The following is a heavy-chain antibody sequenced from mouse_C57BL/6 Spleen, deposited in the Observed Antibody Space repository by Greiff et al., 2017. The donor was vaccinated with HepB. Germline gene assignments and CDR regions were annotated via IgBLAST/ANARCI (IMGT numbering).Heavy chain of an antibody. CDR3: ASYGSSHWYFDV. CDR1: GYTFTSYW. D-gene: IGHD1-1*01. J-gene: IGHJ1*03. Sequence: VQLQQPGAELVKPGASVKLSCKASGYTFTSYWMQWVKQRPGQGLEWIGEIDPSDSYTNYNQKFKGKATLTVDTSSSPAYMQLSSLTSEDAAVYYCASYGSSHWYFDVWGTGTTVTVSS. CDR2: IDPSDSYT. V-gene: IGHV1-50*01.